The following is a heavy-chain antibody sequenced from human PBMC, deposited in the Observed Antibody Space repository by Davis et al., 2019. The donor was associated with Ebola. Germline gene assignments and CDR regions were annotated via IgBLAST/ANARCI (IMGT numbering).Heavy chain of an antibody. J-gene: IGHJ4*02. D-gene: IGHD3-10*01. V-gene: IGHV3-74*03. CDR3: AGSAYSKPV. Sequence: GESLKISCAASEFTFSSYEMNWVRQAPGQGLVWVSRIGQDGQTSYADFVKGRFTISRDNAQNTLSLQMNSLRVDDTAVYYCAGSAYSKPVWGRGTLATVS. CDR1: EFTFSSYE. CDR2: IGQDGQTS.